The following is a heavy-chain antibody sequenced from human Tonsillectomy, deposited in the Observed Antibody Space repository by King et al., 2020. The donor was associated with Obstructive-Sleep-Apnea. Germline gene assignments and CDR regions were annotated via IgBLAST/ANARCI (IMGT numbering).Heavy chain of an antibody. Sequence: VQLVESGGGLVKPGGSLRLSCAASGLTFSDYYMSWIRKAQGKGLEFVSYISSVNSYTNYADSVKGRFTISRDNAKNSLYLQMNSLRVDDTAVYYCARGGYSSIRVYWGQGTLVTVSS. J-gene: IGHJ4*02. D-gene: IGHD6-13*01. V-gene: IGHV3-11*06. CDR1: GLTFSDYY. CDR2: ISSVNSYT. CDR3: ARGGYSSIRVY.